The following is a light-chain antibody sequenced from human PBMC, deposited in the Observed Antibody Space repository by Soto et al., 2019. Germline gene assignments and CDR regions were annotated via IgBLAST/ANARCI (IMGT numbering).Light chain of an antibody. V-gene: IGLV2-8*01. Sequence: QSALTQPPSASGSPGQSVTISCTGTSSDVGGYNYVSWYQRHPGKVPKLMVYEVNKRPSGVPDRCSGSKSGNTASLTVSGLQAEDEADYYCTSYAGGNNVFGTGTKLTVL. J-gene: IGLJ1*01. CDR2: EVN. CDR3: TSYAGGNNV. CDR1: SSDVGGYNY.